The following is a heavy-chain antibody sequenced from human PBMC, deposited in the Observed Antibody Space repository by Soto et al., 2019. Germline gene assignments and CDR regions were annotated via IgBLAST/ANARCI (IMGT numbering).Heavy chain of an antibody. D-gene: IGHD1-1*01. CDR2: VFYTGTT. Sequence: QLQLQESGPGLVKPSETLSLTCTVSGASISSSSYYWGWIRQPPGKGLEWIGSVFYTGTTYYNPSLKSRISISVDTSKNQFSLRLNSVTAADTAIYYCTRQGYNRFVAGSIYWGQGTLVTVSS. CDR1: GASISSSSYY. J-gene: IGHJ4*02. V-gene: IGHV4-39*01. CDR3: TRQGYNRFVAGSIY.